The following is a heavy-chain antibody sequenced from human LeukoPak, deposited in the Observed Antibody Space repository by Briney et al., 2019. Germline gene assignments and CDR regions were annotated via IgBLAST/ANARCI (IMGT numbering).Heavy chain of an antibody. CDR1: GFTFSNYW. D-gene: IGHD6-25*01. CDR2: IKQDGSEK. Sequence: GALRLSCAASGFTFSNYWMSWVRQAPGKGLEWVANIKQDGSEKYYVDSVKGRFTVSRDNAKNSLYLQMNSLRAEDTAVYYCARDLHSSGYWGQGTLVTVSS. CDR3: ARDLHSSGY. J-gene: IGHJ4*02. V-gene: IGHV3-7*01.